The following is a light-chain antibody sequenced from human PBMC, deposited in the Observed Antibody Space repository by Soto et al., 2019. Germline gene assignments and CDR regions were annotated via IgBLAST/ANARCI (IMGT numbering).Light chain of an antibody. CDR3: QQYGSSGT. CDR1: QSLGRY. J-gene: IGKJ1*01. Sequence: IVLTHSPDTLSFSPGEIATLSFRASQSLGRYLAWYQQKPGQAPRLLIYDASNRATGIPARFSGSGSGTDFTLTISRLEPEDFAVYYCQQYGSSGTFGQGTKVDIK. V-gene: IGKV3-20*01. CDR2: DAS.